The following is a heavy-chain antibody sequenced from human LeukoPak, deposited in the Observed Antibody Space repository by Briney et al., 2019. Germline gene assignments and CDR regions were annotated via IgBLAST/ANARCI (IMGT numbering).Heavy chain of an antibody. Sequence: VASVKVSCKASGYTFTSYDINWVRQATGQGLEWMGWMNPNSGNTGYAQKFQGRVTITRNTSISTAYMELSSLRSEDTAVYYCARTSNYDSSGYQQSLYYYYYYYMDVWGKGTTVTVSS. J-gene: IGHJ6*03. CDR1: GYTFTSYD. V-gene: IGHV1-8*03. CDR2: MNPNSGNT. CDR3: ARTSNYDSSGYQQSLYYYYYYYMDV. D-gene: IGHD3-22*01.